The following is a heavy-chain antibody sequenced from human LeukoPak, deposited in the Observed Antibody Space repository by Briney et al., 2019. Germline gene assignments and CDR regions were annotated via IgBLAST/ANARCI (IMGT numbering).Heavy chain of an antibody. D-gene: IGHD5-24*01. V-gene: IGHV3-48*03. Sequence: GGSLRLSCAASGFAFSGYEMNWVRQAPGKGLEWVSYISDSGHTIYYADSVKGRFTITRDNAKNSLYLQMNSLRAEDTAVYYCARVNKDDYHEVPNWFDPWGQGTLVTVSS. J-gene: IGHJ5*02. CDR3: ARVNKDDYHEVPNWFDP. CDR1: GFAFSGYE. CDR2: ISDSGHTI.